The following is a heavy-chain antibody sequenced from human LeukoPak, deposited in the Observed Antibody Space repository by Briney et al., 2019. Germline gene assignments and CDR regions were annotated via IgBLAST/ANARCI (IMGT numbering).Heavy chain of an antibody. Sequence: ASVKVSCKASGYTFTGCYMHWVRQAPGQGLEWMGWINPNSGGTNYAQKFQGWVTMTRDTSISTAYTELSRLRSDDTAVYYCARSTCSGGSCYDYWGQGTLVTVSS. CDR1: GYTFTGCY. V-gene: IGHV1-2*04. CDR2: INPNSGGT. CDR3: ARSTCSGGSCYDY. D-gene: IGHD2-15*01. J-gene: IGHJ4*02.